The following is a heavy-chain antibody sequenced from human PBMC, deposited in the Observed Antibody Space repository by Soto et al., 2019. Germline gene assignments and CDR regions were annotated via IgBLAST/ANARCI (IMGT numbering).Heavy chain of an antibody. J-gene: IGHJ4*02. CDR2: ISYDGSNK. V-gene: IGHV3-30-3*01. CDR3: XXXXXXXXXXXXXXDY. CDR1: GFTFSNYA. Sequence: QVQLVESGGGVVQPGRSLRLSCAASGFTFSNYAMHXXXXXXXXXXXXXSVISYDGSNKYYADSVKGRFTISRDNSKXXXXXXXXXXXXXXXXXXXXXXXXXXXXXXXXXXDYWGQGTLVTVSS.